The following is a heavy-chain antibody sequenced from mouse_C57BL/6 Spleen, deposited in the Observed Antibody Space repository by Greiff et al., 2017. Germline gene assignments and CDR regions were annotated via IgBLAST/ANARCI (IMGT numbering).Heavy chain of an antibody. CDR1: GFNIKDDY. CDR3: TPLTGRFAY. Sequence: VQLQQSGAELVRPGASVKLSCTASGFNIKDDYMHWVKQRPEQGLAWIGWIDPENGDTEYAPKFQGKATITADTSSNTAYLQLSSLTSEDTAGYCCTPLTGRFAYWGQGTLVTVSA. CDR2: IDPENGDT. V-gene: IGHV14-4*01. D-gene: IGHD4-1*01. J-gene: IGHJ3*01.